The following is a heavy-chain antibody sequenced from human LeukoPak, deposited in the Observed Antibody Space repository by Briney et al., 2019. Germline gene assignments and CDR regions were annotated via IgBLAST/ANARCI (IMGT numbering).Heavy chain of an antibody. J-gene: IGHJ4*02. D-gene: IGHD5-12*01. V-gene: IGHV3-21*01. CDR3: ARDRDSGYDEEIDY. CDR2: ISSSSYI. Sequence: GGSLRLSCAASGFTFSSYSMNWVRQAPGKGLEWVSSISSSSYIYYADSVKGRFTISRDNAKNSLYLQMNSLRAEDTAVYYCARDRDSGYDEEIDYWGQGTLVTVSS. CDR1: GFTFSSYS.